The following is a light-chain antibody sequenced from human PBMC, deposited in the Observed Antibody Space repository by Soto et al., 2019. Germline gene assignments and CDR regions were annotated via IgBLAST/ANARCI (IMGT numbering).Light chain of an antibody. CDR2: GAS. V-gene: IGKV3-20*01. CDR3: QLFGSSPRYT. CDR1: ESVTSTY. J-gene: IGKJ2*01. Sequence: EIVLTQSPGTLSLSPGERATLSCRTSESVTSTYLAWYQQKPGQPPRLLIYGASSRATGIPDRFSGSGSGTDFTLTISRLEPEDFAVYSCQLFGSSPRYTFGQGTNLEIK.